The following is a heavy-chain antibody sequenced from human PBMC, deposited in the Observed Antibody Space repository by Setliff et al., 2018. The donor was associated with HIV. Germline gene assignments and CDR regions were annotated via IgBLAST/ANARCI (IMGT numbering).Heavy chain of an antibody. V-gene: IGHV1-3*01. CDR2: INAGSGKT. D-gene: IGHD6-19*01. J-gene: IGHJ1*01. Sequence: ASVKVSCKASGYTFTNYAIHWVRQAPGQRLEWMGWINAGSGKTKYSQKFQGRVTISRDTSARTAYMELISLISEDTAVYYCARDIGGWHETETEYFQYGGQGTLVTVSS. CDR1: GYTFTNYA. CDR3: ARDIGGWHETETEYFQY.